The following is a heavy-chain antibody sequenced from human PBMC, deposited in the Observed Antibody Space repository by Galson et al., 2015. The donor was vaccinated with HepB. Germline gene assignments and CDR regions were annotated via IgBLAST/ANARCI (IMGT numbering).Heavy chain of an antibody. D-gene: IGHD1-14*01. CDR1: GFKFQDYG. CDR3: AKDTGDNDAFGI. J-gene: IGHJ3*02. V-gene: IGHV3-9*01. CDR2: IDWSSGRI. Sequence: SLRLSCAASGFKFQDYGMQWVRQAPGKGLEWVSGIDWSSGRIGYADSVKGRFTISRDNTRNSLYLHMNSLRPEDSALYYCAKDTGDNDAFGIWGQGTMVTVSS.